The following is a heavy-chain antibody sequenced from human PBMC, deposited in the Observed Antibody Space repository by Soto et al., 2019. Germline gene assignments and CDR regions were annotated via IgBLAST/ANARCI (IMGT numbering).Heavy chain of an antibody. D-gene: IGHD3-10*01. CDR2: ISSSGSSI. V-gene: IGHV3-11*01. Sequence: GSLRLSCAASGFTFSSYAMSWVRQAPGKGLEWVSYISSSGSSIYYADSVKGRFTISRDNAKNSLYLQMNGLRAEDTAVYYCARTMVRGVMTLQHYYYMDVWGKGTTVTVSS. CDR3: ARTMVRGVMTLQHYYYMDV. J-gene: IGHJ6*03. CDR1: GFTFSSYA.